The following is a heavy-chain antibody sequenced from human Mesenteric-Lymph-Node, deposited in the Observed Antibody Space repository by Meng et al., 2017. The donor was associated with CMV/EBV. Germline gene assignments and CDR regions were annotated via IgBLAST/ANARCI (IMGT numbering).Heavy chain of an antibody. CDR2: VHHSGST. CDR1: GGSISSSNW. V-gene: IGHV4-4*02. CDR3: ARDGSSWLRAGFDP. Sequence: ASGGSISSSNWWSWVRQSPGKGLEWIGEVHHSGSTNYNPSLKSRVTMSVDKSKNQFSLKLTSVTAADTAIYYCARDGSSWLRAGFDPWGQGTLVTVSS. D-gene: IGHD6-13*01. J-gene: IGHJ5*02.